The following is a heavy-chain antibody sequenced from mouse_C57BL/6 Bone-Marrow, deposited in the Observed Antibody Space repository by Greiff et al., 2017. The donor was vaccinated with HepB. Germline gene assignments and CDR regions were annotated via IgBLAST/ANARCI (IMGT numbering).Heavy chain of an antibody. J-gene: IGHJ4*01. CDR2: IHPNSGST. CDR1: GYTFTSYW. V-gene: IGHV1-64*01. CDR3: ARKGGRRGYYYAMDY. Sequence: QVQLQQPGAELVKPGASVKLSCKASGYTFTSYWMHWVKQRPGQGLEWIGMIHPNSGSTNYNEKFKSKATLTVDKSSSTAYMQLSSLTSEDSAVYYCARKGGRRGYYYAMDYWGQGTSVTVSS.